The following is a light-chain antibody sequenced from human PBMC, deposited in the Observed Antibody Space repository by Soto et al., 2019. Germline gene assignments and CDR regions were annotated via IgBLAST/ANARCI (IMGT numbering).Light chain of an antibody. Sequence: AIQLTQSPSSLSASLGDRVTISWRASQGIGNDLAWYQQKPGKAPRLLIFAASNLQSGVPSRFSGSGYGTDFNLTISRLQTEDFATYYCLQLYNFSWTFGQGTKVDI. CDR3: LQLYNFSWT. CDR1: QGIGND. V-gene: IGKV1-6*01. CDR2: AAS. J-gene: IGKJ1*01.